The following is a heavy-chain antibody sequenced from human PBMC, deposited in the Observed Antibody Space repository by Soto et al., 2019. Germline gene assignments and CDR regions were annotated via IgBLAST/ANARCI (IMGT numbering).Heavy chain of an antibody. V-gene: IGHV4-30-4*01. Sequence: SETLSLTCTVSGRSISSVNYYWSWIRQPPGKGLEWIGYIYYAGTTSYNHSLKSRLTKSLETSKNQISLRLSSVTAADTAVYYCARLGAYYQSLDPWGPGTLVTVSS. J-gene: IGHJ5*02. D-gene: IGHD2-21*01. CDR3: ARLGAYYQSLDP. CDR2: IYYAGTT. CDR1: GRSISSVNYY.